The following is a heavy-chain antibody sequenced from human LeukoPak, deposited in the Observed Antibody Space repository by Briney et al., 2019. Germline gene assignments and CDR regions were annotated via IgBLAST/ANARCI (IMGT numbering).Heavy chain of an antibody. J-gene: IGHJ5*02. D-gene: IGHD3-16*01. CDR3: ARGDYYDGGGRNWFDV. CDR2: IHTSGTT. CDR1: GDSMSYYY. Sequence: SETLSLTCTVSGDSMSYYYWNFIRQPAGKGLERIGRIHTSGTTYYSASLKSRVSMSVDSSRNQFSLRLTSVTAADTAIYFCARGDYYDGGGRNWFDVWGQGTLVTVSS. V-gene: IGHV4-4*07.